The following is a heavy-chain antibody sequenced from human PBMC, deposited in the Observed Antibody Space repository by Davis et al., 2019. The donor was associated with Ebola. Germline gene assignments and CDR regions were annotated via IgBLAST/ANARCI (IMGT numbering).Heavy chain of an antibody. CDR2: IFYSGSP. D-gene: IGHD6-13*01. J-gene: IGHJ6*02. V-gene: IGHV4-38-2*02. Sequence: PSETLSLTCTVSGYSISRGYYWGWIRQPPGKGLELIGSIFYSGSPYYHPSLKSRVTISVDTSKNQFSLKLSSVTAADTAVYYCARDGGPAYSSSWYGGYYYYGMDVWGQGTTVTVSS. CDR1: GYSISRGYY. CDR3: ARDGGPAYSSSWYGGYYYYGMDV.